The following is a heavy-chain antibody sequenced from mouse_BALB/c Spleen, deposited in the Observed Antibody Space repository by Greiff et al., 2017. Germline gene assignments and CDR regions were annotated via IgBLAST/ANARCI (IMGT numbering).Heavy chain of an antibody. Sequence: EVQRVESGGGLVKPGGSLKLSCAASGFTFSSYAMSWVRQSPEKRLEWVAEISSGGSYTYYPDTVTGRFTISRDNAKNTLYLEMSSLRSEDTAMYYCARVRGNYRDPMDYWGQGTSVTVSS. CDR1: GFTFSSYA. V-gene: IGHV5-9-4*01. CDR2: ISSGGSYT. D-gene: IGHD2-1*01. CDR3: ARVRGNYRDPMDY. J-gene: IGHJ4*01.